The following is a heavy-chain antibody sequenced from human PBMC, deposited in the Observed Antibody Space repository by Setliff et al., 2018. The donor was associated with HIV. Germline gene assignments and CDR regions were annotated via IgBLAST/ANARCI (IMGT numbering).Heavy chain of an antibody. J-gene: IGHJ6*04. CDR3: ARVDDFWSGLGMDV. Sequence: PGGSLRLSCGASGFTFKTFAMHWVRQAPDRGLEWVSVITYDGSRTHYADSVKGRFTISRDNAKNSLYLQMNSLRAEDTAVYYCARVDDFWSGLGMDVWGKGTTVTVSS. CDR2: ITYDGSRT. V-gene: IGHV3-30*07. CDR1: GFTFKTFA. D-gene: IGHD3-3*01.